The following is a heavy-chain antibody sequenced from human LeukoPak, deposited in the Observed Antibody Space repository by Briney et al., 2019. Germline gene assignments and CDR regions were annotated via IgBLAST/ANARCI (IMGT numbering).Heavy chain of an antibody. D-gene: IGHD3-22*01. V-gene: IGHV3-21*01. J-gene: IGHJ3*02. CDR1: GFTFSSYS. CDR3: ARGTMEYYYDSSGPKNDAFDI. CDR2: ISSSSSYI. Sequence: PGGSLRLSCAASGFTFSSYSMNWVRQAPGKGLEWVSSISSSSSYIYYADSVKGRFTISRDNAKNSLYLQMNSLRDEDAAVYYCARGTMEYYYDSSGPKNDAFDIWGQGTMVTVSS.